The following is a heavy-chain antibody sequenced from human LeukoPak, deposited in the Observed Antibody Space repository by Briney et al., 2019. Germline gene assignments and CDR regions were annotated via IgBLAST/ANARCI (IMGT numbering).Heavy chain of an antibody. CDR1: GGSISSSSYY. J-gene: IGHJ4*02. D-gene: IGHD2-2*01. V-gene: IGHV4-39*01. CDR2: IYYSGST. Sequence: SETLSLTCTVSGGSISSSSYYWGCTRQPPGKGLEWIGSIYYSGSTYYNPSLKSRVTISVDTSKNQFSLKLSSVTAADTAVYYCARQLGYCSSTSCYADKVDYWGQGTLVTVSS. CDR3: ARQLGYCSSTSCYADKVDY.